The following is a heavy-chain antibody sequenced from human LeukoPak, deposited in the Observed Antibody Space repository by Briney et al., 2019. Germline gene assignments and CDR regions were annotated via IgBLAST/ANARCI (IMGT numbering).Heavy chain of an antibody. J-gene: IGHJ4*02. Sequence: SVKVSCKASGGTFSSYAISWVRQAPGQGLEWMGGFIPIFGTANYAQKFQGRVTITADESTSTAYMELSSLRSEDTAVYYCATGRLLGEPIFDYWGQGTLVTVSS. V-gene: IGHV1-69*01. D-gene: IGHD3-16*01. CDR2: FIPIFGTA. CDR3: ATGRLLGEPIFDY. CDR1: GGTFSSYA.